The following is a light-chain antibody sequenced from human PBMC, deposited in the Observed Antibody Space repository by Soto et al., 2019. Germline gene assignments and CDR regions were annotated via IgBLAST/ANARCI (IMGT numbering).Light chain of an antibody. CDR2: DVS. J-gene: IGLJ2*01. CDR3: SSYTSRSTYVG. V-gene: IGLV2-14*01. Sequence: QSALTQPASVSGSPGQSITISCTGTSSDVGGYNYVSWYQQHPGKAPKLMIYDVSNRPSGVSNRFSGSKSGNTASRTISGLQAEDEADYYCSSYTSRSTYVGFGGGTKLTVL. CDR1: SSDVGGYNY.